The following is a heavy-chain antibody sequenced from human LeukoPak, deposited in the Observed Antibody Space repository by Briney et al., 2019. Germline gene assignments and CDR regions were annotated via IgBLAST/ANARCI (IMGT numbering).Heavy chain of an antibody. CDR1: GGSISSYY. Sequence: SETLSPTCTVSGGSISSYYWSWIRQPPGKGLEWIGYIYYSGSTNYNPSLKSRVTISVDTSKNQFSLKLSSVTAADTAVYYCASYIAAAGFFDYWGQGTLVTVSS. CDR3: ASYIAAAGFFDY. CDR2: IYYSGST. J-gene: IGHJ4*02. V-gene: IGHV4-59*01. D-gene: IGHD6-13*01.